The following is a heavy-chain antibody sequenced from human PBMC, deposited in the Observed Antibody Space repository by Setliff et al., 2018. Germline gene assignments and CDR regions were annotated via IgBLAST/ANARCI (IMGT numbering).Heavy chain of an antibody. D-gene: IGHD6-6*01. Sequence: PSETLSLTCGVSGYSISSGYYWGWIRQPPGKGLEWIGSIYRTGSTHYNPSLKSRVTISVDTSKNQFSLKLSSVTAADTAVYYCARVAQYSSSSFYYYYYGMDVWGQGTTVTVSS. CDR3: ARVAQYSSSSFYYYYYGMDV. V-gene: IGHV4-38-2*01. J-gene: IGHJ6*02. CDR2: IYRTGST. CDR1: GYSISSGYY.